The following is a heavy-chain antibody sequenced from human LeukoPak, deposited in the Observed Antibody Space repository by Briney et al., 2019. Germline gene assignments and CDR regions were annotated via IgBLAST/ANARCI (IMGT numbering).Heavy chain of an antibody. CDR3: AKGVCSSTSCYTDY. V-gene: IGHV3-9*03. J-gene: IGHJ4*02. CDR1: GFTFDDYA. CDR2: ISWNSGSI. Sequence: GGSLRLSCAASGFTFDDYAMHWVRQAPGKGLEWVSGISWNSGSIGYADSVKGRFTISRDNAKNSLYLQMNSLRAEDMALYYCAKGVCSSTSCYTDYWGQGTLVTVSS. D-gene: IGHD2-2*02.